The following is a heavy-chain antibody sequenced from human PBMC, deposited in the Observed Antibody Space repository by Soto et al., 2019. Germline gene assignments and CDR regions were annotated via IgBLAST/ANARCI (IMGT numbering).Heavy chain of an antibody. CDR1: GSIFSGYG. J-gene: IGHJ4*02. V-gene: IGHV3-33*01. Sequence: QKYLVESGGGVVQPGGSLRLSCVASGSIFSGYGMHWVRQAPGKGLEWVAVIWYDGSNKSYADSVKGRFTISRDNSKNMLYLQMDSLRAEDTAVYYCARDGIGGTVFRGFCDYWGQGTLVTVSS. CDR2: IWYDGSNK. D-gene: IGHD1-7*01. CDR3: ARDGIGGTVFRGFCDY.